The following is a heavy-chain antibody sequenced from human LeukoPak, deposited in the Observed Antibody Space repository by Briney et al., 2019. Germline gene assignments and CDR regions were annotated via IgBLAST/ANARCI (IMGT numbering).Heavy chain of an antibody. Sequence: GGSLRLSCAASGFTFSSYSTHWVRQAPGKGLEWVAVISCDGSNKYYAGSVKGRFTISRDNSKNTLYLQMTSLRAEDTAVYYCARDHQSIGDYPRTVYYHVMDVCGQGTTVTVSS. CDR2: ISCDGSNK. CDR1: GFTFSSYS. D-gene: IGHD4-17*01. V-gene: IGHV3-30-3*01. J-gene: IGHJ6*01. CDR3: ARDHQSIGDYPRTVYYHVMDV.